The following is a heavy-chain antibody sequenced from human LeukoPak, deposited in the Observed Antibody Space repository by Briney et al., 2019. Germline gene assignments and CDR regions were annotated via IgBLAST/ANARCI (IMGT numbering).Heavy chain of an antibody. D-gene: IGHD3-22*01. CDR3: AKDYYDSSGYFRVPHVSDY. V-gene: IGHV3-30*18. CDR2: ISYDGSNK. CDR1: GFTFSSYG. J-gene: IGHJ4*02. Sequence: GGSLRLPCAASGFTFSSYGMHWVRQAPGKGLEWVAVISYDGSNKYYADSVKGRFTISRDNSKNTLYLQMSSLRAEDTAVYYCAKDYYDSSGYFRVPHVSDYRGQGTLVTVSS.